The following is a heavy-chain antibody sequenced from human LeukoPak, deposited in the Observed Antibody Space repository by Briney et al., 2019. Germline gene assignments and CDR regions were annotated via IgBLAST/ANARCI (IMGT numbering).Heavy chain of an antibody. J-gene: IGHJ4*02. D-gene: IGHD3-16*01. Sequence: ASVKVSCKASGYTFTSYGISWVRQAPGQGLEWMGWISAYNGNTNYAQKLQGRVTMTTDTSTSTAYMELRSLRSDDTAIYYCATDLRSGRYDVAFDSWGQGTLVTVSS. CDR3: ATDLRSGRYDVAFDS. V-gene: IGHV1-18*01. CDR1: GYTFTSYG. CDR2: ISAYNGNT.